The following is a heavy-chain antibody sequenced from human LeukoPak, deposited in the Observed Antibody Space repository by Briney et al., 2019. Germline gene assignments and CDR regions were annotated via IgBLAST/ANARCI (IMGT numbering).Heavy chain of an antibody. Sequence: GGSLRLSCAASGFTFSSYWMNWVRQAPGKGLEWVSSISSSSSYIYYADSVKGRFTISRDNAKNSLYLQMNSLRAEDTAVYYCAREDRLEQWLEGHFDYWGQGTLVTVSS. CDR2: ISSSSSYI. J-gene: IGHJ4*02. CDR3: AREDRLEQWLEGHFDY. CDR1: GFTFSSYW. V-gene: IGHV3-21*01. D-gene: IGHD6-19*01.